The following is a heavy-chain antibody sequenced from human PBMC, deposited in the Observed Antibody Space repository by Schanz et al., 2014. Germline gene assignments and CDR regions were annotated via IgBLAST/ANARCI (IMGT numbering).Heavy chain of an antibody. Sequence: QVQLQESGPGLVKPSGTLSLTCTVSGDSISNSHWWNWVRQPPGKGLEWIGVIYHGGTTIYNPSLEIRVTISREKSKNQFSVRLTSVTAADTAVYYCAREIESSMIRGVIEWGQGTLVTVSS. V-gene: IGHV4-4*02. D-gene: IGHD3-10*01. CDR3: AREIESSMIRGVIE. J-gene: IGHJ4*02. CDR2: IYHGGTT. CDR1: GDSISNSHW.